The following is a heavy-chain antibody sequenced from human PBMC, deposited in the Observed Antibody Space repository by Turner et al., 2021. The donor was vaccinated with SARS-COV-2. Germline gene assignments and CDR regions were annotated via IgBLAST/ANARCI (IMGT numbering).Heavy chain of an antibody. Sequence: QVQLVESGGGVVQPGRSLRLSCAASGFTFSSYGMHWVRQAPGKVLEWVAVISYDGSDKYYADSVKGRFTISRYNSKNTLYLQMNSLRAEDTAVYYCARDGSGYYDSSGLLDYWGQGTLVTVSS. CDR1: GFTFSSYG. J-gene: IGHJ4*02. CDR2: ISYDGSDK. V-gene: IGHV3-30*03. CDR3: ARDGSGYYDSSGLLDY. D-gene: IGHD3-22*01.